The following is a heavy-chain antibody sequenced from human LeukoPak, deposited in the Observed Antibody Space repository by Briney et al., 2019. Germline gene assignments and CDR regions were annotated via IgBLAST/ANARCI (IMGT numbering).Heavy chain of an antibody. V-gene: IGHV3-23*01. CDR1: GFTFSSYA. CDR3: AKEKTSSGFFDC. CDR2: IGAGGTFT. Sequence: GGSLRLSRTASGFTFSSYAMNWVRQAPGKGLEGVSGIGAGGTFTYYADTVKGRFTISRDNSKNTLFLQMNSLRAGDTPIYYCAKEKTSSGFFDCWGQGTLVTVSS. J-gene: IGHJ4*02. D-gene: IGHD2-2*01.